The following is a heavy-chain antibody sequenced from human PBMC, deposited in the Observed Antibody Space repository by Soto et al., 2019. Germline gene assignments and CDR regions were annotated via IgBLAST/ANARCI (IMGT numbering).Heavy chain of an antibody. J-gene: IGHJ6*02. D-gene: IGHD2-2*01. CDR1: GFTFSSYS. V-gene: IGHV3-21*01. CDR3: ARDRGQPLPAYYYYGMDV. CDR2: ISSSSSYI. Sequence: GGSLRLSCAASGFTFSSYSMNWVRQAPGKGLEWVSSISSSSSYIYYADSVKGRFTISRDNAKNSLYLQMSSLRAEDTAVYYCARDRGQPLPAYYYYGMDVWGQGTTVTVSS.